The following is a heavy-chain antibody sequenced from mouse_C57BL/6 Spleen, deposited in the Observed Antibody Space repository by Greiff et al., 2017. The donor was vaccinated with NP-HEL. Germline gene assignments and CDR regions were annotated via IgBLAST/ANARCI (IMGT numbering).Heavy chain of an antibody. Sequence: EVQVVESGGGLVKPGGSLKLSCAASGFTFSSYTMSWVRQTPEKRLEWVATISGGGGNTYYPDSVKGRFTISRDNAKNTLYLQMSSLRSEDTALYYCARHVTGYFDYWGQGTTLTVSS. CDR2: ISGGGGNT. CDR1: GFTFSSYT. CDR3: ARHVTGYFDY. J-gene: IGHJ2*01. V-gene: IGHV5-9*01. D-gene: IGHD4-1*01.